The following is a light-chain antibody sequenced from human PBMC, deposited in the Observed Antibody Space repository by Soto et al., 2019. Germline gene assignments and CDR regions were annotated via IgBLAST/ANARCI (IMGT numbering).Light chain of an antibody. Sequence: EIVVTQSPSTLSLSPGERAPLSCISSQSVRSSYFAWYQQKPGQAPRLLIFGASTRAPGIPDRFSGSGSGTDFTLTISKLEPEDFALFYCQQYGNSPLPFGGGAK. V-gene: IGKV3-20*01. J-gene: IGKJ4*01. CDR1: QSVRSSY. CDR3: QQYGNSPLP. CDR2: GAS.